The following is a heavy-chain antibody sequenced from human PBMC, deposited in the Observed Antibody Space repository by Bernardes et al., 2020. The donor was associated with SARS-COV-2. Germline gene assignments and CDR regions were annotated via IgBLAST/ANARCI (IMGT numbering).Heavy chain of an antibody. J-gene: IGHJ6*04. Sequence: GACLKNSCDGAGYSLTRYWIGWVRPIPGEGLEWMGIIYPGDSDTRYSPSFQGQVTISADKSISTAYLQWSSLKASDTAIYYCARRGRHLDGLDVWGKGTTVTVSS. CDR2: IYPGDSDT. CDR1: GYSLTRYW. V-gene: IGHV5-51*01. D-gene: IGHD3-3*01. CDR3: ARRGRHLDGLDV.